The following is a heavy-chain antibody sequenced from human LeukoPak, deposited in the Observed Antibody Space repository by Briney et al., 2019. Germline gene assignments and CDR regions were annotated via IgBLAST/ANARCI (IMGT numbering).Heavy chain of an antibody. D-gene: IGHD1-1*01. CDR1: GFTFSKYV. CDR3: AKYVTTGVARYFDP. V-gene: IGHV3-23*01. J-gene: IGHJ5*02. CDR2: IGARGETT. Sequence: GGSLRLSRVPSGFTFSKYVMNCVRQAPGKGLEGFSTIGARGETTDSAAPVRGRFTVSRHNSKNTLYVQMNSHRADDTAIYYCAKYVTTGVARYFDPWGQGTLVTVSS.